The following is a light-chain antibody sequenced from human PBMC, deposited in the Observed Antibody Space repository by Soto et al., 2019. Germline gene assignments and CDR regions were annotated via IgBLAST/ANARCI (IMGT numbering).Light chain of an antibody. CDR1: QSVSSSY. V-gene: IGKV3-20*01. Sequence: EIVLTQSPGTLSLSPGERATLSCRASQSVSSSYLAWYQQKPGQAPRLFIYGASGRATGIPDRFSGSGSGTDFTLTISRLEPEDFAVYYCQQYGSSLYTFGQGTKVEIK. J-gene: IGKJ2*01. CDR3: QQYGSSLYT. CDR2: GAS.